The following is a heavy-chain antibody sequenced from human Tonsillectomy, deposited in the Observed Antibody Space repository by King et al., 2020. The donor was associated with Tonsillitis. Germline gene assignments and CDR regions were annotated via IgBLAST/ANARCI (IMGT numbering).Heavy chain of an antibody. D-gene: IGHD6-13*01. CDR2: INHSGST. CDR3: ARGGSAAGTDYFFGMDV. J-gene: IGHJ6*02. Sequence: VQLQQWGAGLLRSSETLSLTCAVYGGSFNNYYWSWIRQPPGKGLEWIGDINHSGSTNYNPSLKSRVSISVDTSKNQFSLKVRSGTAADTAVYYCARGGSAAGTDYFFGMDVWGRGTTVTVSS. V-gene: IGHV4-34*01. CDR1: GGSFNNYY.